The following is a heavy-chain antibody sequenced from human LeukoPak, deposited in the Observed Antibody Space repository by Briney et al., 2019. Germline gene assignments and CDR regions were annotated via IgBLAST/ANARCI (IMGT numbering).Heavy chain of an antibody. D-gene: IGHD3-10*01. CDR3: ARQTFGVLYFDS. J-gene: IGHJ4*02. V-gene: IGHV4-39*01. CDR1: GGSISSSSYY. CDR2: IYNSGST. Sequence: SETLSLTCTVSGGSISSSSYYWGWIRQPPGKGLEWMGRIYNSGSTNYNPSLKSRVTISTDMSKNQISLKLSSVTAADTAVYYCARQTFGVLYFDSWGQGTLVIVSS.